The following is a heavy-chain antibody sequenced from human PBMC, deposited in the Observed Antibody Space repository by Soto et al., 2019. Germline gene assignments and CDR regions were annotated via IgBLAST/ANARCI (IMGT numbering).Heavy chain of an antibody. J-gene: IGHJ4*02. Sequence: QVQLQESGPGLVKPSETLSLTCTVSSGSITSSNWWSWVRLSPGKGLEWIGEVGQSGYTNCIPSLKRRLTISLDKTRNPFSLRLTSVTAADTALYYCARNRYGGYDFDYWGQGTLVTVSS. V-gene: IGHV4-4*02. CDR2: VGQSGYT. CDR3: ARNRYGGYDFDY. CDR1: SGSITSSNW. D-gene: IGHD5-12*01.